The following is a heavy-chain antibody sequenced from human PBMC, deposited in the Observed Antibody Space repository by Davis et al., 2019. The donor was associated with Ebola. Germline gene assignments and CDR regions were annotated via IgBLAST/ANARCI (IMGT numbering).Heavy chain of an antibody. CDR3: ARLRDYYDSRSYAFDI. CDR2: IYPGDSDT. J-gene: IGHJ3*02. CDR1: GYSFTSYW. V-gene: IGHV5-51*01. D-gene: IGHD3-22*01. Sequence: GESLKISCKGSGYSFTSYWIGWVRQMPGKGLEWMGIIYPGDSDTRYSPSFQGQVTISADKSISTAYLQWSSLKVSDTAMYYCARLRDYYDSRSYAFDIWGQGTMVTVSS.